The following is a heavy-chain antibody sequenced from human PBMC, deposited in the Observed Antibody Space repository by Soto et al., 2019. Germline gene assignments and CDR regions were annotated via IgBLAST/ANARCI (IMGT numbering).Heavy chain of an antibody. D-gene: IGHD6-13*01. Sequence: QLQLQESGPGLVKPSETLSLTCTVSGGSISSSSYWGWIRQPPGKGLEWIGSIYSSGSTNYNPSLKSRVTISADTSKNQFSLKLSSVTAADTAVYYCRRSSRYSTDVWGQGTTVTVSS. CDR1: GGSISSSSY. V-gene: IGHV4-39*01. J-gene: IGHJ6*02. CDR3: RRSSRYSTDV. CDR2: IYSSGST.